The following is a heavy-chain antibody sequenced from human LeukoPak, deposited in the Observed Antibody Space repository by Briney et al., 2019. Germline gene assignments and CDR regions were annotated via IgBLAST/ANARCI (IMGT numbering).Heavy chain of an antibody. V-gene: IGHV3-30*02. CDR3: ARGGEYCSSTSCFDY. Sequence: GGSLRLSCAAYRFTFSSFGIHWVRQAPGKGLEWVAFIRHDGSNKYYADSVKGRFTISRDNSKNTLYLQTNSLRAEDTAVYYCARGGEYCSSTSCFDYWGQGTLVNVSS. CDR1: RFTFSSFG. CDR2: IRHDGSNK. D-gene: IGHD2-2*01. J-gene: IGHJ4*02.